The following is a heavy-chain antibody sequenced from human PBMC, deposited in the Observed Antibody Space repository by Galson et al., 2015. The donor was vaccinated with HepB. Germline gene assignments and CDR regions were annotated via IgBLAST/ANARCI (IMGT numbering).Heavy chain of an antibody. J-gene: IGHJ4*02. CDR2: IRSKANSYAT. D-gene: IGHD6-19*01. CDR1: GFTFSGSA. CDR3: TRLDQASGWPFDY. V-gene: IGHV3-73*01. Sequence: SLRLSCAASGFTFSGSAMHWVRQASGKGLEWVGRIRSKANSYATAYAASVKGRFTISRDDSKNTAYLQMNSLKTEDTAVYYCTRLDQASGWPFDYWGQGTLVTVSS.